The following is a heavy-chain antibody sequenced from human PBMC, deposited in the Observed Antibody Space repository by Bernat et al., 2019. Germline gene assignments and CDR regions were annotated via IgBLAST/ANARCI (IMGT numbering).Heavy chain of an antibody. D-gene: IGHD5-12*01. CDR3: ARAGYSGYDLFHY. CDR1: GFTFSSYA. V-gene: IGHV3-30-3*01. J-gene: IGHJ4*02. Sequence: QVQLVESGGGVVQPGRSLRLSCAASGFTFSSYAMHWVRQAPGKGLEWVAVISYDGNNKYYADSVKGRFTISRDNSKNTLYLQMNSLRAEDTAVYYCARAGYSGYDLFHYWGQGTLVTVSS. CDR2: ISYDGNNK.